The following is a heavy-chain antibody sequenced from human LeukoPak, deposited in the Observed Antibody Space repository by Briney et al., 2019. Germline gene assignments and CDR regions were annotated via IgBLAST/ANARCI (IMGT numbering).Heavy chain of an antibody. CDR3: ARRRSRQTYYYDSSGPRDSFDI. J-gene: IGHJ3*02. V-gene: IGHV4-38-2*02. Sequence: SETLSLTCTVSGYSISSGYYGSWIRPPPGKGLEWIGEINHSGSTNYNPSLKSRVTISVDTSKNQFSLKLSSVTAADTAVYYCARRRSRQTYYYDSSGPRDSFDIWGQGTMVTVSS. CDR2: INHSGST. D-gene: IGHD3-22*01. CDR1: GYSISSGYY.